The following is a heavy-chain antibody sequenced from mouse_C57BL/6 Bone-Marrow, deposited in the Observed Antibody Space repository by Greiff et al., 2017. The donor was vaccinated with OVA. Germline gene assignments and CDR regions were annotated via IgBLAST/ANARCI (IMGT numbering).Heavy chain of an antibody. CDR2: IDPENGDT. D-gene: IGHD1-1*01. CDR3: TTDYGSRYFDY. J-gene: IGHJ2*01. CDR1: GFNIKDDY. V-gene: IGHV14-4*01. Sequence: VHVKQSGAELVRPGASVKLSCTASGFNIKDDYMHWVKQRPEQGLEWIGWIDPENGDTEYASKFQGKATITADTSSNTAYLQLSSLTSEDTAVYYCTTDYGSRYFDYWGQGTTLTVSS.